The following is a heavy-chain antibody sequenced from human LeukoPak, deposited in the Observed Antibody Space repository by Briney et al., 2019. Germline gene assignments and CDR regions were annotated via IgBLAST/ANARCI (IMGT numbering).Heavy chain of an antibody. D-gene: IGHD3-16*02. CDR3: ARRIMITFGGVIVGYYFDY. V-gene: IGHV4-39*01. J-gene: IGHJ4*02. CDR1: GGSISARNYN. CDR2: IYYSGST. Sequence: SETLSLTCSVSGGSISARNYNWGWIRQPPGKGLEWIGSIYYSGSTYYNPSLKSRVTISVDTSKNQFSLKLSSVTAADTAVYYCARRIMITFGGVIVGYYFDYWGQGTLVTVSS.